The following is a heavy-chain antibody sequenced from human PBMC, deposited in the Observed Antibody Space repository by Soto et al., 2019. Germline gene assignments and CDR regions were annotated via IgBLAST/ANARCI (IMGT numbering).Heavy chain of an antibody. CDR3: ARFGEEWVAAAGTFDWFDP. V-gene: IGHV4-59*08. J-gene: IGHJ5*02. D-gene: IGHD6-13*01. CDR2: IYYSGST. Sequence: QVQLQESGPGLVKPSETLSLTCTVSGGSISSYYWSWIRQPPGKGLEWIGYIYYSGSTNYNPSLKSRVTISVDTSKNQFSLKLSSVTAADTAVYYCARFGEEWVAAAGTFDWFDPWGQGTLVTVSS. CDR1: GGSISSYY.